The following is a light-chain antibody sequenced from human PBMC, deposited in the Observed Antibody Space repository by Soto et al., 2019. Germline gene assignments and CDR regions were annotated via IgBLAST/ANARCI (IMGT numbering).Light chain of an antibody. V-gene: IGKV3-15*01. J-gene: IGKJ2*01. CDR3: QQYNKWPYT. Sequence: EIVMTQSPATLSVSPGEIATLSCRASQNIDTHLAWYLQKRGQAPRLLIYDLSTMASGIPARFGGSGSGTEFTLTISSLQSEDFAVYFCQQYNKWPYTFGQGTKLEIK. CDR2: DLS. CDR1: QNIDTH.